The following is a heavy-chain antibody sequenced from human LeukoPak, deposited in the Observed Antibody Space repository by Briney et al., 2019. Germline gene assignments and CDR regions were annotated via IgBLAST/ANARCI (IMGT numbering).Heavy chain of an antibody. J-gene: IGHJ4*02. V-gene: IGHV3-11*04. CDR1: GFTFSDYY. D-gene: IGHD4-23*01. CDR3: ASDLKDDYGGNSPDY. CDR2: ISSSGSII. Sequence: GGSLXLSCAASGFTFSDYYMSWVRQAPGKGLEWVSYISSSGSIIYYADSVKGRFTISRDNAKNSLYLQMNSLRAEDTAVYYCASDLKDDYGGNSPDYWGQATLVTVSS.